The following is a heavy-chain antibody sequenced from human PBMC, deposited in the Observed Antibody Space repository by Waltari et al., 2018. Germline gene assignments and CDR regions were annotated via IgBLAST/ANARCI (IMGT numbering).Heavy chain of an antibody. J-gene: IGHJ1*01. CDR2: IYPDDSDT. CDR3: ARSASTSARYFLH. D-gene: IGHD3-9*01. CDR1: GYNFATYW. V-gene: IGHV5-51*01. Sequence: EVQLVQSATEVKRPGAPLKISCKGLGYNFATYWIGWVRQVPGKGLEWMGIIYPDDSDTRYSPSLQGHVCISVDSSINTAYLQWDSLNASDSAIYFCARSASTSARYFLHWGQGTLVTVSS.